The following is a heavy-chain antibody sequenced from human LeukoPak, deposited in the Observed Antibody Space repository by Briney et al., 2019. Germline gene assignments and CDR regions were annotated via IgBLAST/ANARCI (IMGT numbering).Heavy chain of an antibody. Sequence: GGSLTLSCAASGFTFDDYTMHWVRQAPGKGLEWVSLISWDDGSTYYADSVKGRFTISRDNSKNSLYLQMNSLRAEDTALYYCSKDRDYGDYGGIDYWGQGTLVTVSS. V-gene: IGHV3-43D*03. CDR3: SKDRDYGDYGGIDY. CDR1: GFTFDDYT. J-gene: IGHJ4*02. CDR2: ISWDDGST. D-gene: IGHD4-17*01.